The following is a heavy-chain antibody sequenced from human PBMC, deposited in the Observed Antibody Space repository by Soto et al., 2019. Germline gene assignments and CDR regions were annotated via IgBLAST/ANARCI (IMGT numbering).Heavy chain of an antibody. Sequence: RASVKVSCKASGYTFTSYAMHWVRQAPGQRLEWMGWINAGNGNTKYSQKFQGRVTITRDTSASTAYMELSSLRSEDTAVYYCARSWYYYGSGSTSQLYYYCMDVWGQGTTVTVSS. D-gene: IGHD3-10*01. V-gene: IGHV1-3*01. CDR2: INAGNGNT. J-gene: IGHJ6*02. CDR1: GYTFTSYA. CDR3: ARSWYYYGSGSTSQLYYYCMDV.